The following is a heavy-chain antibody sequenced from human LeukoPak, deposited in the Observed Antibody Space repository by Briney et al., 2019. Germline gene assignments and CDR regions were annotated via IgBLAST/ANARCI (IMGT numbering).Heavy chain of an antibody. D-gene: IGHD4-17*01. CDR1: GFTFSSYS. V-gene: IGHV3-21*01. CDR3: ARDWGMTTVTPGAFDI. CDR2: ISSSSSYI. J-gene: IGHJ3*02. Sequence: PGGSLRLSCAASGFTFSSYSMNWVRQAPGKGLEWVSSISSSSSYIYYADSVKGRFTISRDNAKNSLYLQMNSLRAEDTAVYYCARDWGMTTVTPGAFDIWGQGTMVTVSS.